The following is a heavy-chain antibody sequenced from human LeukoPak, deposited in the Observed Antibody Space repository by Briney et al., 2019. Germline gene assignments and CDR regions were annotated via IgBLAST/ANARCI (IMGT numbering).Heavy chain of an antibody. CDR3: ARRGGDYGYYFDY. V-gene: IGHV3-66*04. CDR2: IYSGGST. Sequence: PGGSLRLSCAASGFTVSSNYMSWVRQAPGKGLEWVSVIYSGGSTYYADSVKGRFTISRDNSKNTLYLQMNSLRAEDTAVYYCARRGGDYGYYFDYWGQGTLVTVSS. CDR1: GFTVSSNY. D-gene: IGHD4-17*01. J-gene: IGHJ4*02.